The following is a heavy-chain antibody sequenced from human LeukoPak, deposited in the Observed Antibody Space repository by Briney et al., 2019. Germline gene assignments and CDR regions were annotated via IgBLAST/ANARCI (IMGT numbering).Heavy chain of an antibody. CDR1: GYSFTSYW. V-gene: IGHV5-51*01. CDR3: TRREALAATPFDY. Sequence: GESLKISCRGSGYSFTSYWIAWVRQMPGKGLEWMGIIYPGDSDTRYSPSFQGLVTFSADKSISTAYLQWSSLKASDTAIYYCTRREALAATPFDYWGQGTPVTVSS. J-gene: IGHJ4*02. CDR2: IYPGDSDT. D-gene: IGHD1-26*01.